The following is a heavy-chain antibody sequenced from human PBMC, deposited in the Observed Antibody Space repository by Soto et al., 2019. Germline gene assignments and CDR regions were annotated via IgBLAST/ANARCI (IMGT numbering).Heavy chain of an antibody. Sequence: PSETLSLTCTVSGGSISSGGYYWSWIRQHPGKGLEWIGYIYYSGSTYYNPSLKSRVTISVDTSKNQFSLKLSSVTAADTAVYYCARDYYDILTGYSYGMDVWGQGTTVTVSS. CDR3: ARDYYDILTGYSYGMDV. D-gene: IGHD3-9*01. CDR1: GGSISSGGYY. V-gene: IGHV4-31*03. J-gene: IGHJ6*02. CDR2: IYYSGST.